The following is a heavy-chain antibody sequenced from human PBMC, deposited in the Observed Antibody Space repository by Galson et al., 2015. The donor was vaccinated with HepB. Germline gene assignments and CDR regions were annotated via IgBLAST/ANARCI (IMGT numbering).Heavy chain of an antibody. CDR1: GFTFSSYA. CDR2: ISYDGSNK. V-gene: IGHV3-30-3*01. D-gene: IGHD1-26*01. J-gene: IGHJ3*02. Sequence: SLRLSCAASGFTFSSYAMHWVRQAPGKGLEWVAVISYDGSNKYYADSVKGRFTISRDNSKNTLYLQMNSLRAEDTAVYYCARASVGATFDAFDIWGQGTMVTVSS. CDR3: ARASVGATFDAFDI.